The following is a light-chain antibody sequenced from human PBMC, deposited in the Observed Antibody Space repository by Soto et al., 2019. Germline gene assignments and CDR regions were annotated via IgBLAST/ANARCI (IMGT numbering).Light chain of an antibody. CDR2: GAS. V-gene: IGKV3-15*01. J-gene: IGKJ2*01. CDR1: QSVSSN. CDR3: QQYQHWPPFYT. Sequence: EIVMTQSPATLSVSPGEGATLSCRASQSVSSNLAWYQQKPGQSPRLLIYGASTRAAGVPARFSGSGSGTEFTLTISSLQSEDSAVYYCQQYQHWPPFYTFGQGTKLEIK.